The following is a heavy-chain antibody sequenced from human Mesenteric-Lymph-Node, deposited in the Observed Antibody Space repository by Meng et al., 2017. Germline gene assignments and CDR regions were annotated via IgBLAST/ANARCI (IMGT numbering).Heavy chain of an antibody. CDR2: INTDGSGK. J-gene: IGHJ4*02. V-gene: IGHV3-7*01. CDR1: GFIFSDSW. D-gene: IGHD5-12*01. Sequence: GESLKISCGASGFIFSDSWMNWVRQAPGKGLEWVANINTDGSGKFYVDSVKGRFTISRDNAKNTLYLQANSLRAEDTAVYYCASSRYSGYEDYWGQGTLVTVSS. CDR3: ASSRYSGYEDY.